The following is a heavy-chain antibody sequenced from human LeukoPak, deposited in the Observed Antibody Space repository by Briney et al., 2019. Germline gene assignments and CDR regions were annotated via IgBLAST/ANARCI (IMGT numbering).Heavy chain of an antibody. Sequence: GASVKVSRKASGGTFSSYAISWVRQASGQGLEWMGGIIPIFGTANYAQKFQGRVTITADESTSTAYMELSSLRSEDTAVYYCARDRGRDGYNYLDYWGQGTLVTVSS. CDR2: IIPIFGTA. D-gene: IGHD5-24*01. J-gene: IGHJ4*02. CDR3: ARDRGRDGYNYLDY. V-gene: IGHV1-69*01. CDR1: GGTFSSYA.